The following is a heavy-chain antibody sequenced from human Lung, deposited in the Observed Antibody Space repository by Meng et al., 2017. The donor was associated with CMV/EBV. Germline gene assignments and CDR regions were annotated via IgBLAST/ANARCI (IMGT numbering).Heavy chain of an antibody. J-gene: IGHJ6*02. CDR3: ARGVWWPRVTNAYCYYYYGMDV. D-gene: IGHD2-8*02. V-gene: IGHV4-34*01. Sequence: SXTLSLXCAAYGGSFSGYYWSWIRQPPGKGLEWIGEINHSGSSNYNPSPKSRVTISVDTSKNQFSLKLSSVTAADTAVYYCARGVWWPRVTNAYCYYYYGMDVXGQGXTVTVSS. CDR1: GGSFSGYY. CDR2: INHSGSS.